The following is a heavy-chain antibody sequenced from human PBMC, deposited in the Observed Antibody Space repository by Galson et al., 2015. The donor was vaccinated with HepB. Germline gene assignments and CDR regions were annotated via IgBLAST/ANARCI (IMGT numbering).Heavy chain of an antibody. V-gene: IGHV5-51*01. CDR2: IYPGDSDT. CDR1: GYIFTNYW. CDR3: ARWHPLTNNAFDI. Sequence: QSGAEVKKPGESLKISCKGSGYIFTNYWIGWVRQMPGKGPEWMGIIYPGDSDTRYSPSFQGQVTISADKTISTAYLQGSSLKASDIAMYYCARWHPLTNNAFDIWGQGTMVTVSS. J-gene: IGHJ3*02.